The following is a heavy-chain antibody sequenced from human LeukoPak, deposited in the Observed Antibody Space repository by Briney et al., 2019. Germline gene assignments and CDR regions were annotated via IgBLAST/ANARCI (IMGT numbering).Heavy chain of an antibody. CDR3: ARYSSEEPYHFDY. CDR2: IYHSGST. V-gene: IGHV4-59*12. J-gene: IGHJ4*02. D-gene: IGHD4-11*01. CDR1: GGSISSYY. Sequence: SETLSLTCTVSGGSISSYYWSWIRQPPGKGLEWIGYIYHSGSTIYNPSLKSRVAISVDTSKNQFSLKLSSVTAADTAVYYCARYSSEEPYHFDYWGQGALSPSPQ.